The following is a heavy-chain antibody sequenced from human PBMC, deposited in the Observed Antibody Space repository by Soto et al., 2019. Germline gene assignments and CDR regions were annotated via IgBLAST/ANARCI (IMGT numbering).Heavy chain of an antibody. CDR1: GGTFSSYA. Sequence: QVQLVQSGAEVKKPGSSVKVSCKASGGTFSSYAISWVRQAPGQGLEWMGGIIPIFGTANYAQKFQGRVTITADESTSTAYMELSSLRSEDTAVYYCALQGNNWTPVYYYYGMDVWGQGTTVTVSS. V-gene: IGHV1-69*01. CDR3: ALQGNNWTPVYYYYGMDV. CDR2: IIPIFGTA. J-gene: IGHJ6*02. D-gene: IGHD1-20*01.